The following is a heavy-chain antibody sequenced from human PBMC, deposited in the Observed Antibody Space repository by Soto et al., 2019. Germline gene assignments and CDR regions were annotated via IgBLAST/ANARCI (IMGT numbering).Heavy chain of an antibody. J-gene: IGHJ5*02. CDR2: IYYSGST. CDR1: GGSISSYY. D-gene: IGHD1-7*01. CDR3: ARRGITGTTYWFDP. V-gene: IGHV4-59*08. Sequence: SETLSLTCTVSGGSISSYYWSWIRQPPGKGLEWIGYIYYSGSTNYNPSLKSRVTISVDTSKNQFSLKLSSVTAADTAVYYCARRGITGTTYWFDPWGQGTLVTVSS.